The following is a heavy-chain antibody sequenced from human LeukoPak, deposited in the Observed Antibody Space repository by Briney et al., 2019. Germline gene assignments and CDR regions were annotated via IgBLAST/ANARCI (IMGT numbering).Heavy chain of an antibody. Sequence: ASVKVSCKAFGYTXTDYHMHGVRQAPGQGLEWMGWINPNSGDTNYAQKFQGRVTMTRDTTISTAYMELSRLRSDDTAVFYCATLMAHLDYWGQGTLVTVSS. J-gene: IGHJ4*02. CDR1: GYTXTDYH. CDR3: ATLMAHLDY. V-gene: IGHV1-2*02. CDR2: INPNSGDT. D-gene: IGHD2-8*01.